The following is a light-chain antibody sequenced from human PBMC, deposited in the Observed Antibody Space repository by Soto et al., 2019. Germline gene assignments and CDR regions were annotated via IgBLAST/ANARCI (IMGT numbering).Light chain of an antibody. CDR1: ASDIGGYTF. V-gene: IGLV2-8*01. Sequence: QSVLTQPPSASGSPGQSVAISCTGTASDIGGYTFVSWNQQHPGKAPKLLIYDVNKRPSGVPDRFSGSKSGNTASLTVSGLQAEDEADYYCSAHGGTNPYVFGTGTKLTVL. J-gene: IGLJ1*01. CDR2: DVN. CDR3: SAHGGTNPYV.